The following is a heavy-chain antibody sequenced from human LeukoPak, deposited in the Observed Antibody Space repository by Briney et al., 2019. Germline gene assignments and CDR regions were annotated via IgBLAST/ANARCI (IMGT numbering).Heavy chain of an antibody. CDR2: INHSGST. CDR3: ARGMGYSGSNADY. D-gene: IGHD1-26*01. Sequence: SETLSLTCAVYGGSFSGYYWSWIRQPPGKGLEWIGEINHSGSTNYNPSLKSRVTISVDTSKNQFSLKLSSVTAADTAVYYCARGMGYSGSNADYWGQGTLVTVSS. V-gene: IGHV4-34*01. CDR1: GGSFSGYY. J-gene: IGHJ4*02.